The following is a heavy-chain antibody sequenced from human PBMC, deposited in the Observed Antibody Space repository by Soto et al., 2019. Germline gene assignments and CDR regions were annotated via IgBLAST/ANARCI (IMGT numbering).Heavy chain of an antibody. CDR2: ISNDGVRT. CDR3: VVRGSAFDI. CDR1: GFTFRGAG. J-gene: IGHJ3*02. D-gene: IGHD3-10*01. Sequence: VGSLRLSCSASGFTFRGAGIYWVRQAPGKGLEHVSGISNDGVRTDYADSVKGRFTISGDKSKNTLSLQMSSLRAEDTAVYYCVVRGSAFDIWGQGTMVTVSS. V-gene: IGHV3-64D*08.